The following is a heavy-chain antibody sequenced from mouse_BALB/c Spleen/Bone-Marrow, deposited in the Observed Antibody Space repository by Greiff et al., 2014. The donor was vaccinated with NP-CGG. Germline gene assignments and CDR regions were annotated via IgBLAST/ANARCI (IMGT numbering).Heavy chain of an antibody. V-gene: IGHV1S81*02. D-gene: IGHD2-3*01. CDR3: TRYGYDPLYAMDY. J-gene: IGHJ4*01. Sequence: ESGAELVKPGASVKLSCKASGYTFTSYYMYWVKQRPGQGLEWIGGINPSNGGTNFNEKFKSKATLTVDKSSSTAYMQLSSLTSEDSAVYYCTRYGYDPLYAMDYWGQGTSVTVSS. CDR1: GYTFTSYY. CDR2: INPSNGGT.